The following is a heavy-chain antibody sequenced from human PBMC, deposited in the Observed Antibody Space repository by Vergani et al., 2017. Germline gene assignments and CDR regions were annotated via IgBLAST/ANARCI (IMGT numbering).Heavy chain of an antibody. CDR2: ISAYNGNT. V-gene: IGHV1-18*01. J-gene: IGHJ5*02. D-gene: IGHD2-2*02. CDR1: GYTFTSYG. CDR3: ARGGYCSSTSCYRRLGLDP. Sequence: QVQLVQSGAEVKKPGASVKVSCKASGYTFTSYGISWVRQAPGQGLEWMGWISAYNGNTNYAQKLQGRVTMTRDTSISTAYMELSRLRSDDTAVYYCARGGYCSSTSCYRRLGLDPWGQGTLVTVSS.